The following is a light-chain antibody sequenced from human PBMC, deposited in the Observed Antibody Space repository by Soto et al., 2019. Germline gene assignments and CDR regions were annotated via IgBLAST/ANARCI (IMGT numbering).Light chain of an antibody. J-gene: IGLJ1*01. Sequence: QSALTQPRSVSGSPGQSVAISCTGTSSDVGGYNYVSWYQQHPGKAPKLMIYDVNKRPSGVPDRFSGSKSGNTASLTISGLQAEDEADYYCCSYAGSPYVFGTWTKLTVL. CDR1: SSDVGGYNY. V-gene: IGLV2-11*01. CDR3: CSYAGSPYV. CDR2: DVN.